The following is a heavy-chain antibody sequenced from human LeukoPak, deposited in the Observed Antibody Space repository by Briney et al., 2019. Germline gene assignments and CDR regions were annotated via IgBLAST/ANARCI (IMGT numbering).Heavy chain of an antibody. CDR3: ARDLGCSGSYYYGMDV. J-gene: IGHJ6*04. CDR2: ISYDGSNK. CDR1: GFTFSSYA. V-gene: IGHV3-30*04. D-gene: IGHD3-10*02. Sequence: PGGSLRLSCAASGFTFSSYAMHWVRQAPGKGLEWVAVISYDGSNKYYADSVKGRFTISRDNSKNTLYLQMNSLRAEDTAVYYCARDLGCSGSYYYGMDVWGKGTTVTVSS.